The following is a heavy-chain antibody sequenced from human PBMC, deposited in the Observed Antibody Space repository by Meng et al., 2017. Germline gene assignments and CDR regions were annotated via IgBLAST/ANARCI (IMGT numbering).Heavy chain of an antibody. CDR2: IYYSGST. V-gene: IGHV4-39*07. D-gene: IGHD1-26*01. J-gene: IGHJ4*02. Sequence: ESLKISCTVSGGSISSSSYYWGWIRQPPGKGLEWIGSIYYSGSTYYNPSLKSRVTISVDTSKNQFSLKLSSVTAADTAVYYCARGSYGYFDYWGQGTLVTVSS. CDR1: GGSISSSSYY. CDR3: ARGSYGYFDY.